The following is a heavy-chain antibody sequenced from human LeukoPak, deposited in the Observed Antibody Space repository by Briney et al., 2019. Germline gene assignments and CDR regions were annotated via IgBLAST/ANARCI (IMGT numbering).Heavy chain of an antibody. CDR3: ARGTGDGQQLVISYYFDY. V-gene: IGHV4-34*01. CDR1: GGSFSGYY. CDR2: INHSGST. Sequence: PSETLSLTCAVYGGSFSGYYWSWIRQPPGKGLEWIGEINHSGSTDYNPCLKSRVTMSVDTSKNQFSLKLSSVTAADTAVYYCARGTGDGQQLVISYYFDYWGQGTLVTVSS. J-gene: IGHJ4*02. D-gene: IGHD6-13*01.